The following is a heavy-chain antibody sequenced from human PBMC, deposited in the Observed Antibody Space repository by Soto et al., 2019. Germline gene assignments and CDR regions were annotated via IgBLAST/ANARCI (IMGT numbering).Heavy chain of an antibody. CDR3: ARYNSYAIDY. CDR2: IHYRGTT. CDR1: GTSISSYY. V-gene: IGHV4-59*01. J-gene: IGHJ4*02. D-gene: IGHD2-2*01. Sequence: PSEALSLTSTVSGTSISSYYWGWIRQPPGKGLEGSANIHYRGTTNYNPSRASRGTLSVDTSKNQFSLKMTSVTAADRAMYFCARYNSYAIDYWGRGTLVPV.